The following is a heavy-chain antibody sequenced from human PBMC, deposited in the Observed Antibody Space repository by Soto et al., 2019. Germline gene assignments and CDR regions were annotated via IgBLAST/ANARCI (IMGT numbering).Heavy chain of an antibody. CDR2: ISYDGSNK. CDR1: GFSFSSYG. J-gene: IGHJ4*02. V-gene: IGHV3-30*18. CDR3: AKDTYYHDSSGYYVFDS. D-gene: IGHD3-22*01. Sequence: QVQLVESGGGVVQPGTSLRLSCAASGFSFSSYGMHWVRQTPGKGLEWVAGISYDGSNKYYVDSMKGRLTISRDNSKNTLDLQMNSLRAEDTAVYYCAKDTYYHDSSGYYVFDSWAQGTLVTVSS.